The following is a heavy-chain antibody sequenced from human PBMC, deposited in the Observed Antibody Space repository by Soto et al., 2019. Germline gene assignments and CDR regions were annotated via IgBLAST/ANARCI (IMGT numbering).Heavy chain of an antibody. Sequence: ASVKVSCKASGGTFSSYAISWVRQAPGQGLEWMGGIIPIFGTANYAQKFQGRVTITADESTSTAYMELSSLRSEDTAVYYCARGYCSGGSCYSYYYYYGMDVWGQGTTVTVSS. D-gene: IGHD2-15*01. V-gene: IGHV1-69*13. CDR2: IIPIFGTA. J-gene: IGHJ6*02. CDR3: ARGYCSGGSCYSYYYYYGMDV. CDR1: GGTFSSYA.